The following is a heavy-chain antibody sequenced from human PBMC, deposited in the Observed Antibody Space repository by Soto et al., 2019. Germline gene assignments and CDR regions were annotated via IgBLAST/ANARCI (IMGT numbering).Heavy chain of an antibody. CDR2: ISGSGGST. V-gene: IGHV3-23*01. D-gene: IGHD1-7*01. CDR1: GFTFSSSA. Sequence: EVQLLESGGGLVQPGGSLRLSCAAYGFTFSSSAMSWVRQAPGKGLEWVSVISGSGGSTYYADSVKGRFTISRDNSKNTLNLQMNSLRAEDTAVYYCAKSLNNWNYGDSFDYWGQGTLVTVSS. J-gene: IGHJ4*02. CDR3: AKSLNNWNYGDSFDY.